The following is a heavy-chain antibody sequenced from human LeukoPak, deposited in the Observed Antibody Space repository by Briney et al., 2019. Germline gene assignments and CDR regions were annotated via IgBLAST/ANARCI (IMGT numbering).Heavy chain of an antibody. V-gene: IGHV1-18*01. Sequence: ASVKVSCKASVYTFTIYGISWVRQAPGQGLEWMGWISAYNGNTTYAQKLQGRVTMTTDTSTSTAYMELRSLRSDDTAVYYCASLNGSGSSNWFDPWGQGTLVTVSS. CDR3: ASLNGSGSSNWFDP. J-gene: IGHJ5*02. CDR1: VYTFTIYG. D-gene: IGHD3-10*01. CDR2: ISAYNGNT.